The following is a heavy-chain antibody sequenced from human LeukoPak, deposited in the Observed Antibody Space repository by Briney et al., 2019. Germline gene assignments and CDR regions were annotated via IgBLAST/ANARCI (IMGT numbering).Heavy chain of an antibody. D-gene: IGHD3-10*01. CDR1: GFTFSTYS. Sequence: GGSLRLSCAASGFTFSTYSMDRVRQAPGKVLEWVSTISGSSRYIYSAESMKGRFAISRDNAKKLLYLQMNSLRAEDTAVYFCVRDIQGSGSPLDYWGQGTLVTVSS. CDR3: VRDIQGSGSPLDY. CDR2: ISGSSRYI. J-gene: IGHJ4*02. V-gene: IGHV3-21*01.